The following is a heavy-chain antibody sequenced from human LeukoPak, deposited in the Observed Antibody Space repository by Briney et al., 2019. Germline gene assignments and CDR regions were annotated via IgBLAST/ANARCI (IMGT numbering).Heavy chain of an antibody. V-gene: IGHV3-21*06. CDR1: GFTFSAYS. Sequence: GGSLRLPCAASGFTFSAYSMDWVRQAPGKGLEWVSFISSSSSYIYYADSVKGRFTISRENAKNSLYLQMNSLRADDTAVYYCARGGCSSTTCPPEYWGQGTLVTVSS. D-gene: IGHD2-2*01. CDR2: ISSSSSYI. CDR3: ARGGCSSTTCPPEY. J-gene: IGHJ4*02.